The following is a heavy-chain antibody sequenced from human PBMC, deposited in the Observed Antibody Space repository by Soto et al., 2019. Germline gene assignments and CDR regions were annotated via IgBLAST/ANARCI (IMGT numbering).Heavy chain of an antibody. CDR1: GGSISSYY. D-gene: IGHD6-13*01. J-gene: IGHJ4*02. Sequence: PSETLSLTCTVSGGSISSYYWSWIRQPPGKGLEWIGYIYYSGSTNYNPSLKSQVTISVDTSKNQFSLKLSSVTAADTAVYYCAIGVGQQLVLSYWGQGILVTVSS. CDR3: AIGVGQQLVLSY. CDR2: IYYSGST. V-gene: IGHV4-59*01.